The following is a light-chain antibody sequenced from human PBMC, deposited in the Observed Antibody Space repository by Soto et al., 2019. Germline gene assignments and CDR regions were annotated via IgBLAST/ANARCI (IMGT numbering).Light chain of an antibody. CDR3: HQRQSWPRT. J-gene: IGKJ1*01. Sequence: EIVLTQSPATLSSSPGETATLSCRASQSVGTRLAWYQHKPGQAPRLLIYYTSNRATGIPARFSGSGSGTDFTLPINILAPEDFAIYYCHQRQSWPRTFGQGTKVEIK. CDR1: QSVGTR. V-gene: IGKV3-11*01. CDR2: YTS.